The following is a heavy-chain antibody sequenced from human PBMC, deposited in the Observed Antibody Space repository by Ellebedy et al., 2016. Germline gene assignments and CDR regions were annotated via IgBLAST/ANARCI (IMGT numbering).Heavy chain of an antibody. Sequence: ASVKVSCKASGYTFTSYYVHWVRQAPGQGLEWMGMINPSGGGTAYAQKFQGRVTMTRDTSTSTVYMELSSLISDDTAVFYCARGSAGAIPRFDLWGQGTLVTVSS. CDR1: GYTFTSYY. V-gene: IGHV1-46*01. D-gene: IGHD1-26*01. CDR2: INPSGGGT. J-gene: IGHJ5*02. CDR3: ARGSAGAIPRFDL.